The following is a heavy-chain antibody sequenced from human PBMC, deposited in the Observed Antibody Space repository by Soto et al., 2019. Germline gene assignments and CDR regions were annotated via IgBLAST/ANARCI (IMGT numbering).Heavy chain of an antibody. Sequence: GGVLRLSCGASGVTFTNYDMHWFRHGTGKGLEWVSSVSRAGDTYYPDSVRGRFTISRDDARNSLYLQMNSLRAGDTAVYYCTRDLGGYQLDYWGPGTLVTVSS. CDR2: VSRAGDT. V-gene: IGHV3-13*04. CDR1: GVTFTNYD. D-gene: IGHD2-2*01. CDR3: TRDLGGYQLDY. J-gene: IGHJ4*01.